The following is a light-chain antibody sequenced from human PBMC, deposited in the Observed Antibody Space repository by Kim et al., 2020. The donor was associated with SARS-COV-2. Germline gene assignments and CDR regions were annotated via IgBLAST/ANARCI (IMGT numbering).Light chain of an antibody. CDR2: QDS. Sequence: VSPGQAASITCSGDKLGDKYACWYQQKPGQSPVLVIYQDSKRPSGIPERFSGSNSGNTATLTISGTHAMDEADYYCQAWDSSTWVFGGGTQLTVL. CDR1: KLGDKY. V-gene: IGLV3-1*01. CDR3: QAWDSSTWV. J-gene: IGLJ3*02.